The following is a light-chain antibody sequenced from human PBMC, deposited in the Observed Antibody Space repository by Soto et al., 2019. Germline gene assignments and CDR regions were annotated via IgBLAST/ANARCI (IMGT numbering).Light chain of an antibody. J-gene: IGKJ1*01. Sequence: DVVMTQSPLSLPVTLGQPASISCRSSQSLVYRDGNTYLNWFQQRPGQSPRRLIYKVSNRDSGVPDRFSGSGSGTEFTLKISRVEAEDVGVYYCMQGTHWPWTFGQGTKVEIK. CDR2: KVS. CDR3: MQGTHWPWT. CDR1: QSLVYRDGNTY. V-gene: IGKV2-30*01.